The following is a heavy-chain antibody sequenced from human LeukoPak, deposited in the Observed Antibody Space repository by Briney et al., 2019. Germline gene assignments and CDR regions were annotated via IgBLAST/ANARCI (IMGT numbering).Heavy chain of an antibody. D-gene: IGHD3-16*01. CDR2: ISYDGSNK. Sequence: PGGSLRLSCAASGFTFSSYAMHWVRQAPGKGLEWVAVISYDGSNKYYADSVKGRFTISRDNSKNTLYLQMNSLRAEDTAVYYCARASWGGETDYWGQGTLVTVSS. J-gene: IGHJ4*02. V-gene: IGHV3-30*04. CDR3: ARASWGGETDY. CDR1: GFTFSSYA.